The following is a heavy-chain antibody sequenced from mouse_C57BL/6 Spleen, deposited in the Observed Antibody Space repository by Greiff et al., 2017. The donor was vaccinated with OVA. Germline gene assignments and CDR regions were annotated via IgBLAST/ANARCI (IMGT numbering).Heavy chain of an antibody. CDR1: GYSITSGYY. V-gene: IGHV3-6*01. Sequence: EVQLVESGPGLVKPSQSLSLTCSATGYSITSGYYWNWIRQFPGNKLEWMGYISYDGSNNYNPSLKNRISITRDTSKNQFFLKLNSVTTEDTATYYCARRGLDYGSSAYAMDYWGQGTSVTVSS. CDR2: ISYDGSN. D-gene: IGHD1-1*01. CDR3: ARRGLDYGSSAYAMDY. J-gene: IGHJ4*01.